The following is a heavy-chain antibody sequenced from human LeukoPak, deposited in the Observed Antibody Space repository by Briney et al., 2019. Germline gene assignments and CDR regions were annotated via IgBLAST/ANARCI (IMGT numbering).Heavy chain of an antibody. CDR2: IYYSGST. CDR3: ASANYYYYYMDV. Sequence: SETLSLTCTVSGGSISSYYWSWIRQPPGKGLEWIGYIYYSGSTNYNPSLKSRVTISVDTSKNQFSLKLSSVTAADTAVYYCASANYYYYYMDVWGKGTTVTVSS. V-gene: IGHV4-59*01. CDR1: GGSISSYY. J-gene: IGHJ6*03.